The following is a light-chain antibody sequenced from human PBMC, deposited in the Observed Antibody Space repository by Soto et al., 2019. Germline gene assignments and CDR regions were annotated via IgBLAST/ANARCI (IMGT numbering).Light chain of an antibody. CDR3: AAWYDSLNGPV. CDR2: YDD. V-gene: IGLV1-36*01. Sequence: QSVLTQPPSVSEAPRQRVTISCSGSSSNIGNNAVNWYQQLPGKAPKLLIYYDDLLPSGVSDRFSGSKSGTSSSLAISGLQSEDEADYYCAAWYDSLNGPVVGGGTKLTVL. J-gene: IGLJ2*01. CDR1: SSNIGNNA.